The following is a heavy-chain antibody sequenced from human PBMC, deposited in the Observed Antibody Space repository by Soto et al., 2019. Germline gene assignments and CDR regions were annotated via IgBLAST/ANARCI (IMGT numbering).Heavy chain of an antibody. V-gene: IGHV3-11*01. Sequence: RGSLRLSCAASGFTFSDYYMSWIRQAPGKGLEWVSYISSSGSTIYYADSVKGRFTISRDNAKNSLYLQMNSLRAEDTAVYYCASTRITMIVVVTGVDYWGQGTLVTVSS. CDR2: ISSSGSTI. D-gene: IGHD3-22*01. CDR3: ASTRITMIVVVTGVDY. CDR1: GFTFSDYY. J-gene: IGHJ4*02.